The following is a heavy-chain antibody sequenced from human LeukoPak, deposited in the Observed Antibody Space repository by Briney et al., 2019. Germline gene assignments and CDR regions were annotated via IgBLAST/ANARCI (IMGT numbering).Heavy chain of an antibody. D-gene: IGHD1-14*01. CDR2: IWYDGSEK. CDR3: AKDHEEGHNMFDS. J-gene: IGHJ4*02. Sequence: GGSLRLSCAASGFTFSTYGMHWVRQAPGKGLEWVAVIWYDGSEKYYTDSVKGRFTISRDNSKNTFYLQMNSLRAEDTAVYFCAKDHEEGHNMFDSWGQGTLVTVSS. V-gene: IGHV3-33*06. CDR1: GFTFSTYG.